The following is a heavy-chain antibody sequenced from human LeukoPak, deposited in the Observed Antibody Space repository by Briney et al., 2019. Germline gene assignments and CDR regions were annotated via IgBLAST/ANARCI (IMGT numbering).Heavy chain of an antibody. CDR2: INPNSGGT. D-gene: IGHD3-10*01. CDR1: GYTFTGYY. Sequence: GASVKVSCKASGYTFTGYYMHWVRQAPRQGLEWMGWINPNSGGTNYAQKFQGRVTMTRDTSISTAYMELSRLRSDDTALYYCAKVSRVFRGVDYMDVWGKGTTVTISS. CDR3: AKVSRVFRGVDYMDV. V-gene: IGHV1-2*02. J-gene: IGHJ6*03.